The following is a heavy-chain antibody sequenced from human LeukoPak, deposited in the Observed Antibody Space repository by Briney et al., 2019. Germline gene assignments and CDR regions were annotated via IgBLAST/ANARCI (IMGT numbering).Heavy chain of an antibody. Sequence: GESLKISCKGSGYSFTSYWIGWVRQMPGKGLEWMGIIYPGDSDTRYSPSFQGQVTISADKSISTAYLQWSSLKASDTAMYYCARLYGLDIVVVPAAMPEGNWFDPWGQGTLVTVSS. CDR3: ARLYGLDIVVVPAAMPEGNWFDP. CDR2: IYPGDSDT. CDR1: GYSFTSYW. D-gene: IGHD2-2*01. J-gene: IGHJ5*02. V-gene: IGHV5-51*01.